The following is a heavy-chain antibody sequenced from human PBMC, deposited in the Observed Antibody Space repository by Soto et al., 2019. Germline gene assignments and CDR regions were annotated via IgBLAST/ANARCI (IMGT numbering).Heavy chain of an antibody. CDR2: ISAYNGNT. CDR3: ARTIFGVGDNRYYYYMDV. CDR1: GYTFTSYG. D-gene: IGHD3-3*02. J-gene: IGHJ6*03. Sequence: GASVKVSCKASGYTFTSYGISWVRQAPGQGLEWMGWISAYNGNTNYAQKLQGRVTMTTDTSTSTAYMELRSLRSDDTAVYYCARTIFGVGDNRYYYYMDVWGKGTTVTVSS. V-gene: IGHV1-18*01.